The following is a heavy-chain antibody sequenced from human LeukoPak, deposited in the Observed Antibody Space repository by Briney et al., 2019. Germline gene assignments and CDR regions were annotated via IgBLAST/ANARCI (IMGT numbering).Heavy chain of an antibody. CDR2: IRYDGSNK. J-gene: IGHJ4*02. CDR1: EFTFSNYG. V-gene: IGHV3-30*02. D-gene: IGHD3-3*01. Sequence: PGGSLRLSCAASEFTFSNYGMHWVRQAPGKGLEWVAFIRYDGSNKYYADSVKGRFTISRDNSKNTLYLQMNSLRAEDTAVYYCAKDLLRFLEWSSIDYWGQGTLVTVSS. CDR3: AKDLLRFLEWSSIDY.